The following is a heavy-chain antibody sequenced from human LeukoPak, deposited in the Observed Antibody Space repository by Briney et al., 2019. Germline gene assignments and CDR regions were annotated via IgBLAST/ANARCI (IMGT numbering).Heavy chain of an antibody. CDR2: IIPIFGTA. Sequence: ASVKVSCKASGGTFSSYAISWVRQAPGQGLEWMGGIIPIFGTANYAQKFQGRVTITADESTSTAYMELSSQRSEDTAVYYCSPRGVNIVPFQFDPWGQGTLVTVSS. CDR1: GGTFSSYA. J-gene: IGHJ5*02. V-gene: IGHV1-69*13. D-gene: IGHD2/OR15-2a*01. CDR3: SPRGVNIVPFQFDP.